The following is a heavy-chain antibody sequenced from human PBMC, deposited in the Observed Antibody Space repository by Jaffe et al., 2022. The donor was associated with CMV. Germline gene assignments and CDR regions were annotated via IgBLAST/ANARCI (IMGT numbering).Heavy chain of an antibody. CDR2: ISSSGSTI. Sequence: EVQLVESGGGLVQPGGSLRLSCAASGFTFSSYEMNWVRQAPGKGLEWVSYISSSGSTIYYADSVKGRFTISRDNAKNSLYLQMNSLRAEDTAVYYCARAEYSSGYWIDYWGQGTLVTVSS. D-gene: IGHD3-22*01. J-gene: IGHJ4*02. CDR3: ARAEYSSGYWIDY. V-gene: IGHV3-48*03. CDR1: GFTFSSYE.